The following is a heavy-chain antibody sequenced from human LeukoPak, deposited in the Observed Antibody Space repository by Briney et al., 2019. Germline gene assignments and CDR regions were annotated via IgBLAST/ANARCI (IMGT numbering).Heavy chain of an antibody. D-gene: IGHD5-12*01. Sequence: GGSLRLSCAASGFTFSSYWMSWVRQAPGKGLEWVANIKQDGSEKYYVDSVKGRFTISRDNAENSLYLQMNSLRAEDTAVYYCARAGNSGYDFGYFDYWGQGTLVTVSS. CDR3: ARAGNSGYDFGYFDY. V-gene: IGHV3-7*01. CDR2: IKQDGSEK. CDR1: GFTFSSYW. J-gene: IGHJ4*02.